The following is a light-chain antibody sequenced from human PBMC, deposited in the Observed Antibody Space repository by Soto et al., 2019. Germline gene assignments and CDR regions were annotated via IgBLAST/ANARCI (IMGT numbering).Light chain of an antibody. CDR3: HHFGSLPET. V-gene: IGKV3-20*01. J-gene: IGKJ1*01. CDR2: SAS. Sequence: EIVMTQSPATLSVSPGEGATLSCRASQGIGDTLAWYQQKPGQTPRLLFYSASSRATGIPDRFSGSGSGTDFTLTISRLEPEDFAVYYCHHFGSLPETFGQGTNVE. CDR1: QGIGDT.